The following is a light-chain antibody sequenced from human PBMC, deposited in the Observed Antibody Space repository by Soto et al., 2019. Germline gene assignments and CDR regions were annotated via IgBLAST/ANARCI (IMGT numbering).Light chain of an antibody. J-gene: IGLJ1*01. V-gene: IGLV2-14*01. Sequence: QSVLTQPASVSGSPGQSITISCTGSSSDVGAYHFVSWYQHHPGKAPKLILYEVTARPSGVSSRFSGSKSGNTASLTISGLQADDEANYYCSSYTTSNTPYVVGTGTKVTVL. CDR3: SSYTTSNTPYV. CDR1: SSDVGAYHF. CDR2: EVT.